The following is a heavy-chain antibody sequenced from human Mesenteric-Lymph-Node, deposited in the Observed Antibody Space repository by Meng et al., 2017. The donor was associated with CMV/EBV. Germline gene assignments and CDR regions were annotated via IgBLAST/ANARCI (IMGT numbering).Heavy chain of an antibody. CDR3: ARESYYYDSSGYYYVIDY. CDR2: IYYSGST. J-gene: IGHJ4*02. CDR1: SGSVSSGSYY. V-gene: IGHV4-61*01. Sequence: SETLSLTCTVSSGSVSSGSYYWSWIRQPPGKGLEWIGYIYYSGSTNYNPSLKSRVTISVDTSKNQFSLKLSSVTAADTAVYYCARESYYYDSSGYYYVIDYWGQGTLVTVSS. D-gene: IGHD3-22*01.